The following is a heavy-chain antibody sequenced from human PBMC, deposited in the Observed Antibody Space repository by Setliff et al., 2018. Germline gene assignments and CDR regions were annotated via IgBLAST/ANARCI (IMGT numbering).Heavy chain of an antibody. D-gene: IGHD6-19*01. CDR3: ARDPPGSGWSFDY. CDR1: GFTFSTYR. CDR2: IWDDGGNK. V-gene: IGHV3-33*08. Sequence: PGGSLRLSCAASGFTFSTYRMHWVRQAPGKGLEWVAVIWDDGGNKYHADSVKGRFTISRDNSKNTLYLQMDSLRTEDTSIYYCARDPPGSGWSFDYWGQGALVTVSS. J-gene: IGHJ4*02.